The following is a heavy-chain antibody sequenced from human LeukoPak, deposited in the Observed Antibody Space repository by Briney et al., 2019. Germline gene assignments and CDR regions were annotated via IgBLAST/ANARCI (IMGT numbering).Heavy chain of an antibody. V-gene: IGHV1-69*01. J-gene: IGHJ4*02. Sequence: SVKVSCTASGGTFSSYAISWVRQAPGQGLEWMGGIIPIFGTANYAQKFQGRVTITADESTSTAYMELSSLRSEDTAVYYCAHHGDYDFWSGYFDYWGQGTLVTVSS. CDR3: AHHGDYDFWSGYFDY. D-gene: IGHD3-3*01. CDR2: IIPIFGTA. CDR1: GGTFSSYA.